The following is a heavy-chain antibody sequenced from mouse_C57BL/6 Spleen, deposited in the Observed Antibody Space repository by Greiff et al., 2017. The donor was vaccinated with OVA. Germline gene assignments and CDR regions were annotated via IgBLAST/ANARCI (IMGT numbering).Heavy chain of an antibody. J-gene: IGHJ1*03. D-gene: IGHD2-5*01. Sequence: VQLQQSGPELVKPGASVKISCKASGYSFTDYNMNWVKQSNGKSLEWIGVINPNYGTTSYNQKFKGKATLTVDPSSSTTYMQLNSLTAEDSAVDYGASPSYCSNYVDGWGKGTTVTVAS. V-gene: IGHV1-39*01. CDR1: GYSFTDYN. CDR2: INPNYGTT. CDR3: ASPSYCSNYVDG.